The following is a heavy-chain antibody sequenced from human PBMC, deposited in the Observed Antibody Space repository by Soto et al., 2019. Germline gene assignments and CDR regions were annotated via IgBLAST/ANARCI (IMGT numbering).Heavy chain of an antibody. CDR1: GFTFSSYS. Sequence: EVQLVESGGGLVQPGGSLRLSCAASGFTFSSYSMNWVRQAPGKGLEWVSYISSSSSTIYYAGSVKGRFTISRDNAKNSLYLQMNSLRAEDTGGCYCARDYGGNSWHRGGQAGMDVWGQGTTVTVSS. D-gene: IGHD4-17*01. CDR3: ARDYGGNSWHRGGQAGMDV. V-gene: IGHV3-48*01. J-gene: IGHJ6*02. CDR2: ISSSSSTI.